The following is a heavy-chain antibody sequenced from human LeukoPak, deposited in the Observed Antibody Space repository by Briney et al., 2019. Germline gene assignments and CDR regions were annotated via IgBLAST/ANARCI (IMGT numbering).Heavy chain of an antibody. CDR2: ISYDGSNK. CDR3: AKEDRSAYYYGLSDY. J-gene: IGHJ4*02. Sequence: PGGSLRLSCAASGFTFSSYGMHWVRQAPGKGLEWVAVISYDGSNKYYADSVKGRFTISRDNSKNTLYLQVNSLRAEDTAVYYCAKEDRSAYYYGLSDYWGQGTLVTVSS. D-gene: IGHD3-22*01. CDR1: GFTFSSYG. V-gene: IGHV3-30*18.